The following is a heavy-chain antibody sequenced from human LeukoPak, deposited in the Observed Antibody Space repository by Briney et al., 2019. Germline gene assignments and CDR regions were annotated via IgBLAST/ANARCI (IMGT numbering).Heavy chain of an antibody. D-gene: IGHD5-18*01. CDR2: ISSSGSTI. CDR3: ARSDTAMVTFDY. J-gene: IGHJ4*02. CDR1: GFTFSDYY. V-gene: IGHV3-11*01. Sequence: GGALRLSCAASGFTFSDYYMSWIRQAPGKGLEWVSYISSSGSTIYYADSVKGRFTISRDNAKNSLYLQMNSLRAEDTAVYYCARSDTAMVTFDYWGQGTLVTVSS.